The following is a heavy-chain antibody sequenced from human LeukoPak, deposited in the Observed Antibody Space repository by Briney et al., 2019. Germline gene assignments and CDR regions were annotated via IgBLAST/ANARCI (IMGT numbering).Heavy chain of an antibody. J-gene: IGHJ6*02. D-gene: IGHD3-10*01. CDR3: ARDYYGSKYYGMDV. Sequence: SETLSLTCTVSGGSISSSSYYWGWIRQPPGRGLEWIGSIYYSGSTYYNPSLKSRVTISVDTSKNQFSLKLSSVTAADTAVYYCARDYYGSKYYGMDVWGQGTTVTVSS. V-gene: IGHV4-39*07. CDR1: GGSISSSSYY. CDR2: IYYSGST.